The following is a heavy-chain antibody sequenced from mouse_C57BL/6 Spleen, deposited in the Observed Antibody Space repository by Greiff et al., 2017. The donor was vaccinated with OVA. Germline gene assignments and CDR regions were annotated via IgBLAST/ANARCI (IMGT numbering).Heavy chain of an antibody. V-gene: IGHV1-69*01. Sequence: QVQLQQPGAELVMPGASVKLSCKASGYTFTSYWMHWVKQRPGPGLEWIGEIDPSDSYSNYTQKFKGKSTLPVDKSSSTAYMQLSSLTSEDSAVDYCERGFDYGSRPFADWGQGTLVTVSA. D-gene: IGHD1-1*01. J-gene: IGHJ3*01. CDR2: IDPSDSYS. CDR3: ERGFDYGSRPFAD. CDR1: GYTFTSYW.